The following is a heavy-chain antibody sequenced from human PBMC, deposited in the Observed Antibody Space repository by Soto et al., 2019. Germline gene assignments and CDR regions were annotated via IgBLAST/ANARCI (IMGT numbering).Heavy chain of an antibody. CDR1: GGSFSTLG. CDR2: IIPLFGKA. D-gene: IGHD6-19*01. J-gene: IGHJ4*02. CDR3: ASAHNSGWYFFDY. V-gene: IGHV1-69*06. Sequence: SVKVSCKASGGSFSTLGINWVRQAPGQGLEWMGGIIPLFGKARYAETSQGRVTITADTSTGKAYMEVSSLRSDDTAVFYCASAHNSGWYFFDYWGPGTLVTVSS.